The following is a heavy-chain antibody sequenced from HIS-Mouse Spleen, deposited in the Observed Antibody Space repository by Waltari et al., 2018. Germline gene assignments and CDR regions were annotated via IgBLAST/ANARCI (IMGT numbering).Heavy chain of an antibody. CDR2: ISYDGSNK. CDR1: GFTFSSYG. CDR3: AKDKHHAFDY. Sequence: VQLVESGGGVVQPGSALRLSCAASGFTFSSYGMHWVRQAPGKGLEWVAVISYDGSNKYYADSVKGRFTISRDNSKNTLYLQMNSLRAEDTAVYYCAKDKHHAFDYWGQGTLVTVSS. V-gene: IGHV3-30*18. J-gene: IGHJ4*02.